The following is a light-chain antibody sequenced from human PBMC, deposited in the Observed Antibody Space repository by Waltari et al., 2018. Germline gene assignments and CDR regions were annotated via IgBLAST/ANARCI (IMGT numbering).Light chain of an antibody. CDR2: DAS. J-gene: IGKJ5*01. CDR1: QSIDRY. V-gene: IGKV3-20*01. Sequence: DIVLTQSPGSLSSSLGDRATLSCRASQSIDRYLDWYQQKPGQAPKLLIYDASRMETGIPDRFSGGGSGTEFSLTISRLQPEDFGAYYCQKSESTPVTFGQGTRLEIK. CDR3: QKSESTPVT.